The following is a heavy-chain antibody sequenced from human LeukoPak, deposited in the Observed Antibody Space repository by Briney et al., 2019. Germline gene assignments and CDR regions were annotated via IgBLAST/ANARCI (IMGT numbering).Heavy chain of an antibody. J-gene: IGHJ4*02. CDR1: GGSISSSSYY. CDR2: IYYSGST. D-gene: IGHD6-19*01. Sequence: SETLSLTCTVSGGSISSSSYYWGWTRQPPGRGLEWIGSIYYSGSTYYNPSLKSRVTISVDTSKNQFSLKLSSVTAADTAVYYCARPHISSGWYVYWGQGTLVTVSS. CDR3: ARPHISSGWYVY. V-gene: IGHV4-39*01.